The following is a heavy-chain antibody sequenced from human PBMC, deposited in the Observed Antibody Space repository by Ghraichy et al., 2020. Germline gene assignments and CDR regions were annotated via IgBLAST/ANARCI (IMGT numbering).Heavy chain of an antibody. J-gene: IGHJ6*02. D-gene: IGHD6-13*01. CDR2: VIPLFGTA. CDR1: GGTFSSYA. Sequence: SVKVSCKASGGTFSSYAISWVRQAPGQGLEWMGGVIPLFGTANYAQKFQGSVTITADESTSTAYMELSSLRSEDTAVYYCAKRAAAAGYYYYGMDVWGQGTTVTVSS. CDR3: AKRAAAAGYYYYGMDV. V-gene: IGHV1-69*13.